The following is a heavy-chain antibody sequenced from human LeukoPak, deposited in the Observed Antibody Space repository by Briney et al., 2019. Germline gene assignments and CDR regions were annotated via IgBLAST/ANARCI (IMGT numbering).Heavy chain of an antibody. J-gene: IGHJ4*02. CDR3: ARATISPLGF. CDR1: GFTVSSNY. Sequence: GGSLRLSCAASGFTVSSNYMSWVRQAPGKGLEWVSVIYSGGSTYYADSVKGRFAISRDNSKNTLYLQMNSLRAEDTAVYYCARATISPLGFWGQGTLVTVSS. V-gene: IGHV3-53*01. D-gene: IGHD3-3*01. CDR2: IYSGGST.